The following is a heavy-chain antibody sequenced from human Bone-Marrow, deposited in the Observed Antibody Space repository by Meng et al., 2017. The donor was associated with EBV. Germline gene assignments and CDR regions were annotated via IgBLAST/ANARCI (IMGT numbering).Heavy chain of an antibody. CDR2: LIPMVGAP. D-gene: IGHD3-10*01. CDR3: ASESGRGFTPDY. J-gene: IGHJ4*02. CDR1: GGTFRSDA. Sequence: QVGVLPPGAEVEKAGSSVEVSCRTSGGTFRSDAVTWVRQAPGQGLEWMGGLIPMVGAPHYAQKFQGRVTIIADESTSTHSMELNSLRSEDTAMYYCASESGRGFTPDYWGQGTLVTVSS. V-gene: IGHV1-69*01.